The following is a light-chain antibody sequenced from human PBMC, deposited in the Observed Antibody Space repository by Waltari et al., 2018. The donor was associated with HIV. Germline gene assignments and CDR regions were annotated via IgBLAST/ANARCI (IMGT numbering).Light chain of an antibody. CDR3: AAWDSSLSEWV. Sequence: AGLTQPSSVSKGLGQNVTLTCTGNDKNVGHEGAGWLPRHEGHPPEVLSYRRGARPAGISEKYSASRSGNTASLTITGLRVDDEAVYYCAAWDSSLSEWVFGGGTKLTVL. CDR2: RRG. CDR1: DKNVGHEG. J-gene: IGLJ3*02. V-gene: IGLV10-54*01.